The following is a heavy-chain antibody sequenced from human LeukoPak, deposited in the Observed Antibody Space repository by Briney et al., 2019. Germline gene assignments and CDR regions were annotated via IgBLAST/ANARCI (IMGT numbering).Heavy chain of an antibody. V-gene: IGHV3-30*03. CDR2: ISYDGSKK. Sequence: GGSLRLSCATSGVAFSTYGLHWVRQAPGKGLEWVAVISYDGSKKYYADSVKGRFTISRDNSKHTLYLQMNSLRAEDTAVYYCARSRAAAGMIYFDYWGQGTLVTVSS. J-gene: IGHJ4*02. CDR1: GVAFSTYG. D-gene: IGHD6-13*01. CDR3: ARSRAAAGMIYFDY.